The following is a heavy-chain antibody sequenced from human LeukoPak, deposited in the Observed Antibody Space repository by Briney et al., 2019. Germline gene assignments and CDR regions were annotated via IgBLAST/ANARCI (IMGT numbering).Heavy chain of an antibody. J-gene: IGHJ4*02. CDR2: IIPIFGTA. D-gene: IGHD2-2*01. CDR3: ARERIRSTRIEPFDY. V-gene: IGHV1-69*05. Sequence: ASVKVSCKASGGTFSSYAISWVRQAPGQGLEWMGGIIPIFGTANYAQKFQGRVTITTDESTSTAYMELSSLRSEDTAVYYCARERIRSTRIEPFDYWGRGTLVTVSS. CDR1: GGTFSSYA.